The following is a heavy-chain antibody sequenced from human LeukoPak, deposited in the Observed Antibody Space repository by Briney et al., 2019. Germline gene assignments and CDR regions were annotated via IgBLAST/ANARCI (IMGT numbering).Heavy chain of an antibody. V-gene: IGHV4-39*01. CDR2: IYFTGST. CDR3: AKSRGRGSFDP. Sequence: PSETLSLTCTVSAGSISNKNFYWGWIRQPPGKGLEWVGSIYFTGSTYYHPSLESRVTISVDTSKNQFSLKVSAVTAADTAVYHCAKSRGRGSFDPWGQGTLVIVSS. D-gene: IGHD5-24*01. J-gene: IGHJ5*02. CDR1: AGSISNKNFY.